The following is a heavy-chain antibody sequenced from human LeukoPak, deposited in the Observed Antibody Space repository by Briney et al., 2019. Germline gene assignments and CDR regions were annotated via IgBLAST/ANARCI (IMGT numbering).Heavy chain of an antibody. CDR3: ARERVLLWFGEFYAFDI. CDR1: GFTFSSYA. D-gene: IGHD3-10*01. J-gene: IGHJ3*02. V-gene: IGHV3-30-3*01. Sequence: GGSLRLSCAASGFTFSSYAMHWVRQAPGKGLEWVAVISYDGSNKYYADSVKGRFTISRDNSKNTLYLQMNSLRAEDTAVYYCARERVLLWFGEFYAFDIWGQGTMVTVSS. CDR2: ISYDGSNK.